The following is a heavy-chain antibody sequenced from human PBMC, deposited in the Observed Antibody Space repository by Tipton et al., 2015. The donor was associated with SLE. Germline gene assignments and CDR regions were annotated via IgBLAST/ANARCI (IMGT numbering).Heavy chain of an antibody. CDR3: ARDVGGYNTGWFPYYFDY. CDR1: GGSISSGGYY. CDR2: ISYSGST. V-gene: IGHV4-31*03. D-gene: IGHD2-8*02. Sequence: VKPSETLSVTCTVSGGSISSGGYYWSWIRQYPGKGLEWIGYISYSGSTNYNSSLKSRLTISVDTSKNQFSLKLSSVTAADTAVYYCARDVGGYNTGWFPYYFDYWGQGTLVTVSS. J-gene: IGHJ4*02.